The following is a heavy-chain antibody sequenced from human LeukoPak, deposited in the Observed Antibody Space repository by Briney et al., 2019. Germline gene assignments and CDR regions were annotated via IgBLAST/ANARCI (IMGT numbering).Heavy chain of an antibody. CDR2: ISSSGSTI. CDR1: GFTFSSYE. V-gene: IGHV3-48*03. D-gene: IGHD5-24*01. Sequence: GGSLRLSCAASGFTFSSYEMNWVRQAPGKGLEWVSYISSSGSTIYYVDSVKGRFTISRDNAKNSLYLQMNSLRAEDTAVYYCARDQGRWLQLRGLAYWGQGTLVTVSS. CDR3: ARDQGRWLQLRGLAY. J-gene: IGHJ4*02.